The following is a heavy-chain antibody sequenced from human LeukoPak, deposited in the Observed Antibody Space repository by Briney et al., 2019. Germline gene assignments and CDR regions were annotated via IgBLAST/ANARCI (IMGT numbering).Heavy chain of an antibody. J-gene: IGHJ4*02. CDR2: IYWDDDK. CDR3: ARSNYYSSGTYYNDF. D-gene: IGHD3-10*01. V-gene: IGHV2-5*02. Sequence: SGPTLVNPTQTLTLTCIFSDFSLSTTGVAVAWIRQPPGKALEWLALIYWDDDKRYSPSLRSRLTITKDTSKNHVVLTMTNMDPVDTATYYRARSNYYSSGTYYNDFWGQGTLVTVSS. CDR1: DFSLSTTGVA.